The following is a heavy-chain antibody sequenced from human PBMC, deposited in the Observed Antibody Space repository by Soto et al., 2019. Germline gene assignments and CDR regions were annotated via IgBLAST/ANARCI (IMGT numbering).Heavy chain of an antibody. J-gene: IGHJ4*02. CDR3: AKVGTSFGVVDY. CDR1: GFTFSSYA. Sequence: EVQLLESGGDLVQRGGSLRLSCAASGFTFSSYAMSWVRQAPGKGLEWVSGISGDGGLAYSADSVKGRFTISRDNSKNTLYLQMNSLRAEDKAVYYCAKVGTSFGVVDYWGQGTLVTGSS. CDR2: ISGDGGLA. V-gene: IGHV3-23*01. D-gene: IGHD3-3*01.